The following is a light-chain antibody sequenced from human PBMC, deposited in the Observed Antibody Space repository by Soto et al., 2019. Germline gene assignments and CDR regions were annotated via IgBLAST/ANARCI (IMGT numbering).Light chain of an antibody. CDR3: CSYAGSSTVI. V-gene: IGLV2-23*01. J-gene: IGLJ2*01. Sequence: QSALTQPASVSGSPGQSITISCTGTNSDVGSYNLVSWYQYRPGRAPKVMIYESTRRPSGVSNRFSGSKSGNTASLTISGLRAEDEADYYCCSYAGSSTVIFGGGTKLTVL. CDR2: EST. CDR1: NSDVGSYNL.